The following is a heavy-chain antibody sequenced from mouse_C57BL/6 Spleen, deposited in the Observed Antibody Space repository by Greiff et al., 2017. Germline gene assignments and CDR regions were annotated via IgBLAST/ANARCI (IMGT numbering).Heavy chain of an antibody. CDR3: ARSPRRVYYFDY. CDR2: INPGSGGT. CDR1: GYAFTNYL. V-gene: IGHV1-54*01. Sequence: VQRVESGAELVRPGTSVKVSCKASGYAFTNYLIEWVKQRPGQGLEWIGVINPGSGGTNYNEKFKGKATLTADKSSSTAYMQLSSLTSEDSAVYFCARSPRRVYYFDYWGQGTTLTVSS. J-gene: IGHJ2*01.